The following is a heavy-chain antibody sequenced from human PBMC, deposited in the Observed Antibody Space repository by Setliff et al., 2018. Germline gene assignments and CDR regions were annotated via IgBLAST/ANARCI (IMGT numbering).Heavy chain of an antibody. CDR3: ARDLDIGQLVPTYFDY. V-gene: IGHV1-69*10. J-gene: IGHJ4*02. Sequence: SVKVSCKASGGTFSSFALSWVRQAPGQGLEWMGGIIPIIGIANYAQKFQGRVTITRDTSASTAYMELSSLRSEDTAVYYCARDLDIGQLVPTYFDYWGQGTLVTVSS. D-gene: IGHD6-6*01. CDR1: GGTFSSFA. CDR2: IIPIIGIA.